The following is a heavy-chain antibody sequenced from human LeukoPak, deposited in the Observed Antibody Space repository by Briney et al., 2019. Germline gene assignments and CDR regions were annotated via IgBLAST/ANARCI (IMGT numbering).Heavy chain of an antibody. CDR3: ARAELEPFYYYYYMDV. CDR2: IYYSGST. V-gene: IGHV4-39*07. Sequence: SGTLSLTCTVSGGSISSSSYYWGWIRQPPGKGLEWIGSIYYSGSTYYNPSLKSRVTISVDTSKNQFSPKLSSVTAADTAVYYCARAELEPFYYYYYMDVWGKGTTVTVSS. D-gene: IGHD1-1*01. J-gene: IGHJ6*03. CDR1: GGSISSSSYY.